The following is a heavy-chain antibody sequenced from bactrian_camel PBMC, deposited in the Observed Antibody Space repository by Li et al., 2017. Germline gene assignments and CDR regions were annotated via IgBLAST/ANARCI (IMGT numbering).Heavy chain of an antibody. V-gene: IGHV3S60*01. D-gene: IGHD7*01. J-gene: IGHJ4*01. CDR1: GFTFHDSD. CDR3: AATTTRWRGLTCGDYDY. CDR2: IYSDGST. Sequence: HVQLVESGGGLVQAGGSLRLSCTASGFTFHDSDMGWYRQSPGNECDLVSSIYSDGSTYYADSVKGRFTISQDNAKNTVYLQMNSLKPDDTGVYYCAATTTRWRGLTCGDYDYWGQGTQVTVS.